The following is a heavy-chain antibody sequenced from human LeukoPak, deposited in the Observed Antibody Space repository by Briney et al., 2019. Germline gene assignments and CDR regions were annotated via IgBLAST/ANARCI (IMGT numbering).Heavy chain of an antibody. J-gene: IGHJ4*02. CDR2: LSYDGSIK. V-gene: IGHV3-30-3*02. D-gene: IGHD6-19*01. Sequence: PGRSLRLSCAASGFTFSSHAMHWVRQAPGKGLEWVSFLSYDGSIKYYTDSVKGRFTSSRDNSRNTLYLQMNSLRAEDTAVYYCAKTWRSSDMINWGQGTLVTVSS. CDR1: GFTFSSHA. CDR3: AKTWRSSDMIN.